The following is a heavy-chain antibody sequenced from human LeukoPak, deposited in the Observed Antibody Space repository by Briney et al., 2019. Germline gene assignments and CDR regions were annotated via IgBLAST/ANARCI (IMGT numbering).Heavy chain of an antibody. Sequence: PGGSLRLSCAASGASGFIFSSYAMSWVRQAPGKGLEWVANIKQDGSEKYYVDSVKGRFTISRDNAKNSLYLQMNSLRAEDTAVYYCARDERCSGGSCYFTSSYYYYYMDVWGKGTTVTISS. V-gene: IGHV3-7*01. CDR1: GFIFSSYA. J-gene: IGHJ6*03. D-gene: IGHD2-15*01. CDR3: ARDERCSGGSCYFTSSYYYYYMDV. CDR2: IKQDGSEK.